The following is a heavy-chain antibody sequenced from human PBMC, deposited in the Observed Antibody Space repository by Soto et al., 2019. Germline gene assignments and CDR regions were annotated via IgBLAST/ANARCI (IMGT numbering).Heavy chain of an antibody. Sequence: SETLSLTCTVSGGSISSGGYYWSWIRQHPGKGLEWIGYIYYSGSTYYNPSLKSRVTISVDTSKNQFSLKLSSVTAADTAVYYCARDRAGWSGQYGMDVWGQGTTVTVYS. CDR3: ARDRAGWSGQYGMDV. D-gene: IGHD3-3*01. CDR1: GGSISSGGYY. J-gene: IGHJ6*02. V-gene: IGHV4-31*02. CDR2: IYYSGST.